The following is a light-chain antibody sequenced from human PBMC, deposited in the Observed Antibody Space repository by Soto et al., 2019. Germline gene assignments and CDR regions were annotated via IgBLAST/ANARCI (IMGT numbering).Light chain of an antibody. J-gene: IGKJ1*01. CDR2: DAS. V-gene: IGKV3-11*01. CDR1: QSVSSY. CDR3: QQRSNWPPWT. Sequence: EIVLTQSPATLSLSPGERATLSCRASQSVSSYLAWYQQKPGQAPRLLIYDASNRATAIPARFSGSGSGTGFTLTISSLEPEDFAVYYCQQRSNWPPWTFGQGTKVEIK.